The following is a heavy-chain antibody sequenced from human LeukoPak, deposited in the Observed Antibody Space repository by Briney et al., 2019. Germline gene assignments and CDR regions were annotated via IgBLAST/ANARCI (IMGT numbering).Heavy chain of an antibody. J-gene: IGHJ1*01. CDR2: IYYSGST. V-gene: IGHV4-59*01. CDR3: ARGVRGFPFRH. Sequence: SETLSLTCTVSGGSISSYYWSWIRQPPGKGLEWTGYIYYSGSTNYNPSLKSRVTISVDTSKNQFSLKLSSVTAADTAVYYCARGVRGFPFRHWGQGTLVTVSS. CDR1: GGSISSYY. D-gene: IGHD3-10*01.